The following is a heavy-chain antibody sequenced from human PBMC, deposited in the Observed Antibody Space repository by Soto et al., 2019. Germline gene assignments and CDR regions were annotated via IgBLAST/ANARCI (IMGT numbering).Heavy chain of an antibody. D-gene: IGHD6-19*01. J-gene: IGHJ4*02. Sequence: XGSLRLSCAASGFSISHYWMIWVRQAPGKGLEWVSAISGSGGSTYYADSVKGRFTISRDNSKNTLYLQMNSLRAEDTAVYYCAKGQDSSGWYPFDYWGQGTLVTVSS. CDR2: ISGSGGST. CDR3: AKGQDSSGWYPFDY. CDR1: GFSISHYW. V-gene: IGHV3-23*01.